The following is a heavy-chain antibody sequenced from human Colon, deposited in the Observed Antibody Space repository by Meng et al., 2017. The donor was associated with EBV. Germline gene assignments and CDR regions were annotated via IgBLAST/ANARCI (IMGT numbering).Heavy chain of an antibody. J-gene: IGHJ5*02. CDR3: ARVSGRSFDP. Sequence: HEWGPGLAKPCEPISHTCSLSGHSVATGPYYWSGIRQPTGKGLEWISYIYYIGGTNYNPSLKSRLTISLDTSKKQFSLSLRSVTAADTAVYYCARVSGRSFDPWGQGTLVTVSS. CDR2: IYYIGGT. V-gene: IGHV4-61*01. D-gene: IGHD3-10*01. CDR1: GHSVATGPYY.